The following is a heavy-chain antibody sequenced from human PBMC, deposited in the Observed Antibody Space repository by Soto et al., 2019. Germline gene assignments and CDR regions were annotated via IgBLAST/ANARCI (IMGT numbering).Heavy chain of an antibody. Sequence: ASVKVSCKASGYTFTSYGISWVRQAPGQGLEWMGWISAYNGNTNYAQKLQGRVTMTTDTSTSTAYMELRSLRSDDTAVYYCAKLSSGYSHGDYWGQGTLVTVYS. CDR3: AKLSSGYSHGDY. J-gene: IGHJ4*02. CDR2: ISAYNGNT. CDR1: GYTFTSYG. V-gene: IGHV1-18*01. D-gene: IGHD3-22*01.